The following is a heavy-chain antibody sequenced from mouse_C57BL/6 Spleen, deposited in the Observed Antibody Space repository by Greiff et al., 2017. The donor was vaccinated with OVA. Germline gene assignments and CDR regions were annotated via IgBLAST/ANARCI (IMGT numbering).Heavy chain of an antibody. Sequence: QVQLQQPGPELVKPGASVKISCKASGYAFSSSWMNWVKQRPGKGLEWIGRIYPGDGDTNYNGKFKGKATLTADKSSSTAYMQLSSLTSEDSAVYFCARYDSSGYGDYWGQGTTLTVSS. D-gene: IGHD3-2*02. V-gene: IGHV1-82*01. CDR2: IYPGDGDT. CDR3: ARYDSSGYGDY. CDR1: GYAFSSSW. J-gene: IGHJ2*01.